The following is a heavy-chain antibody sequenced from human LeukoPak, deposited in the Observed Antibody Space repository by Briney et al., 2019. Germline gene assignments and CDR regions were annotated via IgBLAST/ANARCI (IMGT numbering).Heavy chain of an antibody. V-gene: IGHV4-34*01. CDR2: INHSESN. D-gene: IGHD2-2*01. CDR1: GGSFSGYY. CDR3: ARARVVLVPAASPYYYYYMDV. Sequence: PSETLSLTCAVYGGSFSGYYWSWIRQPPGKGLEWSGEINHSESNNYNQSLNSRVTISVDASNNQFSLKLSSVTAADTAVYYCARARVVLVPAASPYYYYYMDVWGKGTTVTVSS. J-gene: IGHJ6*03.